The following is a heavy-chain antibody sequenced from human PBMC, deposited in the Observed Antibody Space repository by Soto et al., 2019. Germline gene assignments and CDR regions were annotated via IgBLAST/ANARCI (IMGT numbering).Heavy chain of an antibody. CDR2: ISGSGGST. Sequence: GGSLRLSCAASGFTFSSYGMRWVRQAPGKGLEWVSAISGSGGSTDYADSVKGRFTISRDNSKNTLYLQMNSLRAEDTAVYYCARCGGSCYSGFDYWGQGTLVTVSS. J-gene: IGHJ4*02. V-gene: IGHV3-23*01. CDR3: ARCGGSCYSGFDY. D-gene: IGHD2-15*01. CDR1: GFTFSSYG.